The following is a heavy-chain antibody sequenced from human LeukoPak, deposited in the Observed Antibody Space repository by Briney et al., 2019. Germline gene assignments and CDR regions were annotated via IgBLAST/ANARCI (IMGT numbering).Heavy chain of an antibody. CDR1: GFTFSSYS. CDR3: ARDSSGIAAAANWFDP. CDR2: ISSSSSYI. Sequence: GGSLRLSCAASGFTFSSYSMNWVRQAPGKGLEWVSSISSSSSYIYYADSVKGRFTISRDNAKNSLYLQMNSLRAEDTAAYYCARDSSGIAAAANWFDPWGQGTLVTVSS. J-gene: IGHJ5*02. V-gene: IGHV3-21*01. D-gene: IGHD6-13*01.